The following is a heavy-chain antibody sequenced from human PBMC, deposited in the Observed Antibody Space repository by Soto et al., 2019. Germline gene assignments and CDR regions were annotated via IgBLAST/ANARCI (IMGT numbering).Heavy chain of an antibody. CDR2: ISAYNGNT. CDR3: AMPYHYYASSASDY. V-gene: IGHV1-18*01. CDR1: GYTFTSYG. Sequence: ASVKVSCKASGYTFTSYGISWVRQAPGQGLEWMGLISAYNGNTSYAQKLQGRVTMTRDTSTSTVYMELSSLRSEDTAVYYCAMPYHYYASSASDYWGQGTLVTVSS. J-gene: IGHJ4*02. D-gene: IGHD3-22*01.